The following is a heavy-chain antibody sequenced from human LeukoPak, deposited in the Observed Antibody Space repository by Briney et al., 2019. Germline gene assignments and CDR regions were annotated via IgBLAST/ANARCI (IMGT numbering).Heavy chain of an antibody. CDR1: GFTFDDYA. CDR3: AKDHDFWSGYSDY. V-gene: IGHV3-9*01. D-gene: IGHD3-3*01. J-gene: IGHJ4*02. Sequence: PGRSLRLSCAASGFTFDDYAMHWVRQAPGKGLEWVSGISWNSGSIGYADSVKGRFTISRDNSKNTLYLQMNSLRAEDTAVYYCAKDHDFWSGYSDYWGQGTLVTVSS. CDR2: ISWNSGSI.